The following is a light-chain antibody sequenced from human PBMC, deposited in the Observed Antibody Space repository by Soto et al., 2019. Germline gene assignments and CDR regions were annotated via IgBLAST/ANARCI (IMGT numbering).Light chain of an antibody. CDR3: RQYYDWPRT. Sequence: EIVMTQSPATLSMSPGERATLSCRASQSVAGNLAWYQQIPGQAPRLLIYNTFTRATGIPARFSGSGSGTEFTLTISSLQSEDFAVYYCRQYYDWPRTFGQGTKVEIK. J-gene: IGKJ1*01. V-gene: IGKV3-15*01. CDR2: NTF. CDR1: QSVAGN.